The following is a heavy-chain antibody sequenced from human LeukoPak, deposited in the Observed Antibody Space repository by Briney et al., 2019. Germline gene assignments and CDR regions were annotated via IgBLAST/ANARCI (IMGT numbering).Heavy chain of an antibody. J-gene: IGHJ4*02. CDR1: GYTFTGYY. Sequence: GASVKVSCKASGYTFTGYYMHWVRQAPGQGLEWMGWINPNSGGTNYAQKFQGRVTMTRDTSISTAYMELSRLRSDDTAVYYCARRYCTNGVCRLDYWGQGTLVTVSS. D-gene: IGHD2-8*01. V-gene: IGHV1-2*02. CDR3: ARRYCTNGVCRLDY. CDR2: INPNSGGT.